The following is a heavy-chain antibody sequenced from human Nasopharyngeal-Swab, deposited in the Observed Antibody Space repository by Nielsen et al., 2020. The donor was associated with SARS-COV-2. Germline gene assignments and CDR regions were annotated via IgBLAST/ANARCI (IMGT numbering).Heavy chain of an antibody. Sequence: GGSLRLPCAASGFTFSSYGMHWVRQAPGKGLEWVAVIWYDGSNKYYADSVKGRFTISRDNSKNTLYLQMNSLRAEDTAVYYCARGVPAAAFDYWGQGTLVTVSS. J-gene: IGHJ4*02. CDR2: IWYDGSNK. CDR1: GFTFSSYG. CDR3: ARGVPAAAFDY. D-gene: IGHD2-2*01. V-gene: IGHV3-33*01.